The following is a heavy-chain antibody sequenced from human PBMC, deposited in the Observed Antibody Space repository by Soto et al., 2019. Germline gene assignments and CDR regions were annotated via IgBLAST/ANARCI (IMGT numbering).Heavy chain of an antibody. CDR3: ARGRRLGYCSSTSCLKGDAFDI. V-gene: IGHV1-18*01. CDR2: ISAYNGNT. J-gene: IGHJ3*02. CDR1: GYTFTSYG. Sequence: QVQLVQSGAEVKKPGSSVKVSCKASGYTFTSYGISWVRQAPGQGLEWMGWISAYNGNTNYAQKLQGRVTMTTDTSTSTAYMELRSLRSDDTAVYYCARGRRLGYCSSTSCLKGDAFDIRGQGTMVTVSS. D-gene: IGHD2-2*01.